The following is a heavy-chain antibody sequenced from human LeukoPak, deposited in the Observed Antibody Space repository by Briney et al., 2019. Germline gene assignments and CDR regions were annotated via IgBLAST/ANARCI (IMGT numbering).Heavy chain of an antibody. CDR3: ARDYYDSSGYYN. J-gene: IGHJ4*02. Sequence: SETLSLTCTVSGGSMSSSSYYWGWIRQPPGKGLEWIGSIYYSGSTYYNPSLKSRVTISVDTSKNQFSLKLSSETAADTAVYYCARDYYDSSGYYNWGQGTLVTVSS. D-gene: IGHD3-22*01. CDR1: GGSMSSSSYY. V-gene: IGHV4-39*02. CDR2: IYYSGST.